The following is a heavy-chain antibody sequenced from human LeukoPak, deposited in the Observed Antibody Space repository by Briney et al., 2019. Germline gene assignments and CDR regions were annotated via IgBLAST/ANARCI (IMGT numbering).Heavy chain of an antibody. CDR1: GFTFSSYG. V-gene: IGHV3-30*02. CDR3: ARPLPYYYDSSGRALAAFDI. J-gene: IGHJ3*02. D-gene: IGHD3-22*01. CDR2: IRYDGSNK. Sequence: GGSLRLSCAASGFTFSSYGMHWVRQAPGKGLEWVAFIRYDGSNKYYADSVKGRFTISRDNSKNTLYLQMNSLRAEDTAVYYCARPLPYYYDSSGRALAAFDIWGQGTMVTVSS.